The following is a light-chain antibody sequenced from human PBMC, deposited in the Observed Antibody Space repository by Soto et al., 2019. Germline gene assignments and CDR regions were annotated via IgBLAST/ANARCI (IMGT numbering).Light chain of an antibody. CDR2: DAS. V-gene: IGKV3-11*01. J-gene: IGKJ4*01. Sequence: ELVLTQSPTTLSLSPGWRATLSCRASQSVSGYLAWYQQKPGQAPRLLXYDASNRATGIPARFSGSGSGTDFTLNISSLEAEDSAVYYCQQRGNWAPLTFGGGTKVDIK. CDR3: QQRGNWAPLT. CDR1: QSVSGY.